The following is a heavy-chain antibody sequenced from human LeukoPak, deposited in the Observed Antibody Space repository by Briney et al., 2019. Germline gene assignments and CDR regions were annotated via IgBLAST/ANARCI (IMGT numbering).Heavy chain of an antibody. D-gene: IGHD6-25*01. CDR2: IKSKIDGGTI. CDR3: TTRRQDGC. CDR1: GFTFSDAW. J-gene: IGHJ4*02. V-gene: IGHV3-15*01. Sequence: GGSLRLSCVASGFTFSDAWMSWVRQAPGKGLEWVGRIKSKIDGGTIDYGAPVKGRFTISRDDSRNTLYLQMNSLKTEDTAVYYCTTRRQDGCWGQGSLVTVS.